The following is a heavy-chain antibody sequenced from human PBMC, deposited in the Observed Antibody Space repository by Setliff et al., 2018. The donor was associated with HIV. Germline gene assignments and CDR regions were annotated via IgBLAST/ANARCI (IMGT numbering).Heavy chain of an antibody. CDR2: ISSSSSYT. Sequence: PGWSLRLSCAASGFTLRSYAMSWVRQAPGKGLEWVSYISSSSSYTHYADSVKGRFTISRDNSKNTLYLQMNSLRAEDTAVYYCAKTLPTLYPPHDYYFAMDVWGQGTTVTVSS. J-gene: IGHJ6*02. CDR3: AKTLPTLYPPHDYYFAMDV. D-gene: IGHD2-15*01. V-gene: IGHV3-23*01. CDR1: GFTLRSYA.